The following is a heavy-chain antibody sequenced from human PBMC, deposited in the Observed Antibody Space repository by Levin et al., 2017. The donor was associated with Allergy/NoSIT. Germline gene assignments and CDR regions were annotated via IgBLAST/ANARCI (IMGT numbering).Heavy chain of an antibody. Sequence: KASETLSLTCTVSGGSISSYYWSWIRQPPGKGLEWIGYIYYSGSTNYNPSLKSRVTISVDTSKNQFSLKLSSVTAADTAVYYCARGYREYSSSSWNYYYYYMDGWGKGTTVTVSS. V-gene: IGHV4-59*01. CDR2: IYYSGST. CDR1: GGSISSYY. D-gene: IGHD6-6*01. J-gene: IGHJ6*03. CDR3: ARGYREYSSSSWNYYYYYMDG.